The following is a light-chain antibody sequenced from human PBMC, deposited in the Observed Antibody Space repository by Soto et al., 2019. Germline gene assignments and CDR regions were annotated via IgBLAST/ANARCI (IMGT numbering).Light chain of an antibody. CDR2: DVS. V-gene: IGLV2-14*01. CDR3: SSYTSSSTLYV. CDR1: SSEVGGYNY. J-gene: IGLJ1*01. Sequence: QSGLNQPSSVSGAPGQSIPIPCTGTSSEVGGYNYVFWYQQHPGKAPKLMIYDVSNRPSGVSNRFSGSKSGNTASLTISGLQAEDEADYYCSSYTSSSTLYVFGTGTKVTVL.